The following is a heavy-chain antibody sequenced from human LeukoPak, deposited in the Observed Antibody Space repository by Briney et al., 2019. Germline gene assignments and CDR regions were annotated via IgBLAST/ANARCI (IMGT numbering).Heavy chain of an antibody. CDR2: IDTSGST. D-gene: IGHD3-16*01. V-gene: IGHV4-61*02. CDR3: ARGRGPDAFDI. Sequence: SETLSLTCTVSRGSISSGDYYWSWIRQPAGKGLEWIGRIDTSGSTYYNPSLKSRVTISVDRSKNQFSLKLSSVTAADTAVYYCARGRGPDAFDIWGQGTMVTVSS. CDR1: RGSISSGDYY. J-gene: IGHJ3*02.